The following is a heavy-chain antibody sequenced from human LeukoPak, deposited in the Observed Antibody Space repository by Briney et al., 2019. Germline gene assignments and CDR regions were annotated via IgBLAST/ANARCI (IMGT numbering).Heavy chain of an antibody. CDR1: GFTFSSYA. V-gene: IGHV3-23*01. CDR3: AKGAPEYCSSTSCPSYMDV. CDR2: ISGSGGST. D-gene: IGHD2-2*01. J-gene: IGHJ6*03. Sequence: PGGSLRLSCAASGFTFSSYAMSWVRQAPGKGLEWVSAISGSGGSTYYADSVKGRFTISRDNSKNTLYLQMNSLRAEDTAVYYCAKGAPEYCSSTSCPSYMDVWGKGTTVTVSS.